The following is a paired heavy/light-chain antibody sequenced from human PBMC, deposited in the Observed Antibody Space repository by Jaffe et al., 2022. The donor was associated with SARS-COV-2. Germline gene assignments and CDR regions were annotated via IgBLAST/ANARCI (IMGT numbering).Heavy chain of an antibody. CDR3: AKAHFSGGWFDP. CDR1: GFTFSSYW. V-gene: IGHV3-7*01. Sequence: EVQLEESGGGLVQPGGSLRLSCAASGFTFSSYWMTWVRQAAGKGLEWVADIKEDGSEKHYVDSVKGRFTISRDNAKNTLYLQMDSLRVEDTAVYYCAKAHFSGGWFDPWGQGTLVTVSS. CDR2: IKEDGSEK. J-gene: IGHJ5*02.
Light chain of an antibody. CDR1: QSVGIY. Sequence: EIVLTQSPATLSLSPGERATLSCRASQSVGIYVAWYQQKLGQAPRLLMYDTSNRATGIPARFSGSASGTDFTLTISSLEPEDSAVYYCHQRRTWPLTFGGGTKVEIK. CDR3: HQRRTWPLT. CDR2: DTS. V-gene: IGKV3-11*01. J-gene: IGKJ4*01.